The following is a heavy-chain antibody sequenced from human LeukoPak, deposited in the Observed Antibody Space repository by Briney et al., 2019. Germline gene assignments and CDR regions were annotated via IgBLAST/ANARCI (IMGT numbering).Heavy chain of an antibody. CDR1: GGSISSYY. D-gene: IGHD3-16*02. J-gene: IGHJ4*02. V-gene: IGHV4-59*01. CDR2: ISYSGST. CDR3: ARYVWGSYPTFEDY. Sequence: SETLSLTCTVSGGSISSYYWSWIRQPPGKGLEWIGYISYSGSTNCNPSLKSRVTISVDTSKNQFSLKLSSVTAADTAVYYCARYVWGSYPTFEDYWGQGTLVTVSS.